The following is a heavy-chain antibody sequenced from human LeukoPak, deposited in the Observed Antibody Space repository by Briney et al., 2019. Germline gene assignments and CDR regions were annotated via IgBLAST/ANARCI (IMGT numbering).Heavy chain of an antibody. J-gene: IGHJ4*02. D-gene: IGHD6-19*01. Sequence: GESLKISCKGSGYSFTSYWIAWVRQMPGKGLEWMGIIYPDDSDTRYSPSFQGQVTISADKSISTAYLQWSSLKASDTAMYYCAIQNWGWSGRFDYWGQGTLVTVSS. CDR1: GYSFTSYW. V-gene: IGHV5-51*01. CDR2: IYPDDSDT. CDR3: AIQNWGWSGRFDY.